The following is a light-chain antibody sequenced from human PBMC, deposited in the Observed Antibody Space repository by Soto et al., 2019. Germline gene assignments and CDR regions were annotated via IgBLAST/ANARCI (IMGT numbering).Light chain of an antibody. J-gene: IGKJ1*01. Sequence: EIVLTQSPGTLSLSPGERATLSCRASQSVSSSYLAWYQQTPGQAPRLLIYGASSRATGIPDRFSGSGSGTDFTLTISRLEPEDFAVYYCQQYSSSWTFGQGTKVEIK. CDR2: GAS. CDR1: QSVSSSY. CDR3: QQYSSSWT. V-gene: IGKV3-20*01.